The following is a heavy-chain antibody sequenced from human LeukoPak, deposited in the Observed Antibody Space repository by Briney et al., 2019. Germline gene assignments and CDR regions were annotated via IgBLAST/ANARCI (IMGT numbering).Heavy chain of an antibody. CDR1: GFTFSSLA. J-gene: IGHJ4*02. D-gene: IGHD6-19*01. V-gene: IGHV3-23*01. Sequence: GGSLRLSCAASGFTFSSLAMGWVRQAPGKGLEWVSVISDSGGTTYYADSVKGRFTISRDNSRNTLYLQMNSLRVEDTAIYYCAKDARRSSGWYFFDHWGQGTLVTISS. CDR3: AKDARRSSGWYFFDH. CDR2: ISDSGGTT.